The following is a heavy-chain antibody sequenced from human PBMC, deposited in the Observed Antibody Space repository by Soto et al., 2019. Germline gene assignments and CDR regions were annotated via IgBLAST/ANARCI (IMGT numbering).Heavy chain of an antibody. D-gene: IGHD1-26*01. Sequence: ASVKVACKVSGYTLTESSVHWVRQAPGKGLEWMGGFDPEEGQMIYAQKFQGRVTMTEDTSTDTAYMELSSLRSEDTAVYFCAKDLGEGTCYSDYGGKETLVPVPS. V-gene: IGHV1-24*01. CDR3: AKDLGEGTCYSDY. J-gene: IGHJ4*02. CDR2: FDPEEGQM. CDR1: GYTLTESS.